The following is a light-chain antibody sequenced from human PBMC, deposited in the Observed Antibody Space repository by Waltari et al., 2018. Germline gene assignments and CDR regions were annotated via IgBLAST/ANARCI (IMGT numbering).Light chain of an antibody. J-gene: IGLJ3*02. Sequence: QSVLTQPPPLSGTPGQRFTISCSGSNSNIGSNTVDWYQVLPGTAPKLLIHGNDQRPSGVPDRFSGSKFGASGSLAISGLQPEDESEYYCAAWDESLKGWVFGGGTRLTVL. V-gene: IGLV1-44*01. CDR2: GND. CDR3: AAWDESLKGWV. CDR1: NSNIGSNT.